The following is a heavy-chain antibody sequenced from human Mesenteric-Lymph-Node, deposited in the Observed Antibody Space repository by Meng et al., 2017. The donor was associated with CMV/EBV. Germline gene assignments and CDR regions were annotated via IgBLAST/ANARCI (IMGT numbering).Heavy chain of an antibody. D-gene: IGHD3-3*01. CDR1: GYTFTSYD. V-gene: IGHV1-8*01. J-gene: IGHJ5*02. CDR2: MNPNSGNT. Sequence: ASVKVSCKASGYTFTSYDINWVRQATGQGLEWMGWMNPNSGNTGYAQKFQGRVTMTRNTSISTAYMELSSLRSEDTAVYYCARDHPTIFGANWFDPWGQGTLVTVSS. CDR3: ARDHPTIFGANWFDP.